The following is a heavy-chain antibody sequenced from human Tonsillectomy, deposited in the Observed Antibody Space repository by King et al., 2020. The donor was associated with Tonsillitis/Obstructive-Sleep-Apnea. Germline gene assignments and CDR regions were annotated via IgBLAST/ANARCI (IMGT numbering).Heavy chain of an antibody. Sequence: HVQLVESGGGLVKPGGSLRLSCAASGFTFSDYYMSWIRQAPGKGLEWVSYISSSSTYTNYADPVKGRFTMSRDNVKNSLYLQMNSLRAEDTAVYYCARSQLVGATSRHDAFDIWGQGTMVTVSS. J-gene: IGHJ3*02. CDR3: ARSQLVGATSRHDAFDI. CDR2: ISSSSTYT. V-gene: IGHV3-11*06. D-gene: IGHD1-26*01. CDR1: GFTFSDYY.